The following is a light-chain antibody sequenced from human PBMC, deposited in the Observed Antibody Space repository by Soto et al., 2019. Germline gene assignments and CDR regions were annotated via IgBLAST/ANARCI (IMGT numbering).Light chain of an antibody. CDR3: QQYNNWPRT. CDR2: GAF. V-gene: IGKV3-15*01. CDR1: QSVSAN. J-gene: IGKJ1*01. Sequence: ETVMTQSPATLSVSPGERATLSCRASQSVSANLAWYQQKPGQAPRLLIYGAFTRATDIPARFSGSGSGTEFTLTISRPQSEDSAVYYCQQYNNWPRTFGQGTKVDIK.